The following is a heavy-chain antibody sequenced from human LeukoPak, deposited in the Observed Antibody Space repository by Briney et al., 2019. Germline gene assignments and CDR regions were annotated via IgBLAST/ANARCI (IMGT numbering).Heavy chain of an antibody. CDR3: ARDQTPFY. CDR1: GFTFCNYW. V-gene: IGHV3-7*01. D-gene: IGHD2-15*01. CDR2: IKNDGSED. J-gene: IGHJ4*02. Sequence: PGGSLRLSCAASGFTFCNYWMTWVRQAPGRGLEWVANIKNDGSEDYYLDSVKGRFTNSRDNAKSSMWLQMNSLRDEDTAVYYCARDQTPFYWGQGSLVTVSS.